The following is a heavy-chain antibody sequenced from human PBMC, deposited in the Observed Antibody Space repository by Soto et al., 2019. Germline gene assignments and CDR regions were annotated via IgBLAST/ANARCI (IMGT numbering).Heavy chain of an antibody. D-gene: IGHD6-13*01. CDR1: GFTFSSYG. CDR3: GKEQQLVFRYYYYGMDV. J-gene: IGHJ6*02. CDR2: ISYDGSNK. Sequence: GGSLRLSCAASGFTFSSYGMHWVRQAPGKGLEWVAVISYDGSNKYYADSVKGRFTISRDNSKNTLYLQMNSLRAEDTAVYYCGKEQQLVFRYYYYGMDVWGQGTTVTVSS. V-gene: IGHV3-30*18.